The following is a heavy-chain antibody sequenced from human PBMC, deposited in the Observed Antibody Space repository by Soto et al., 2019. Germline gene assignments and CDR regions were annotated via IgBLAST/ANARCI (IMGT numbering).Heavy chain of an antibody. CDR3: ARAGLRYFDWLPLGMDV. V-gene: IGHV6-1*01. CDR2: TYYRSKWYN. D-gene: IGHD3-9*01. Sequence: PSQTLSLPCAISGDSVSSNSAAWNWIRQSPSRGLEWLGRTYYRSKWYNNYAVSVKSRITINPDTSNNQFSLQLNSVTPEDTAVYYCARAGLRYFDWLPLGMDVWGQGTTVTVSS. J-gene: IGHJ6*02. CDR1: GDSVSSNSAA.